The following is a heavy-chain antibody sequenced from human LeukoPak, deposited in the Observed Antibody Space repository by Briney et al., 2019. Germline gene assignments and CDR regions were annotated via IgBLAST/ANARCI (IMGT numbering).Heavy chain of an antibody. V-gene: IGHV5-51*01. CDR1: GYSFTYYW. Sequence: GESLKISCKGSGYSFTYYWIGWVRPIPGKGLGWMGVIYPGDSETRYSPSFQGQVTISADKSISTAYLQWSSLKASDTAMYYCASNIEVLLAAEYRGQGTPVTVSS. CDR3: ASNIEVLLAAEY. D-gene: IGHD2-2*01. J-gene: IGHJ4*02. CDR2: IYPGDSET.